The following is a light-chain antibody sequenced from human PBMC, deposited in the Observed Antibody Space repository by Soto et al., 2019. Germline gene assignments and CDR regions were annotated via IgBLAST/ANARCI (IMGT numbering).Light chain of an antibody. J-gene: IGKJ1*01. V-gene: IGKV3-20*01. Sequence: EIVMTQSPGTLSLSPGERATLSCRASQSVSSSYLAWYQQKPGQAPRLLIYGASSRATGIPDRFSGSGAGTEFTLTISRLEPEDVAVDYCQQYGSSPTTFGQGTKVDIK. CDR1: QSVSSSY. CDR3: QQYGSSPTT. CDR2: GAS.